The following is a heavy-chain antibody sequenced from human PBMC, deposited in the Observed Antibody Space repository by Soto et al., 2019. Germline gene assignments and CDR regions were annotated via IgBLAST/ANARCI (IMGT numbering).Heavy chain of an antibody. CDR3: ARVGYSSTGTTLHFHGLDV. J-gene: IGHJ6*02. Sequence: GASVKVSCKTSGYNFTSHYIHWVRQAPGQRLESMGIIYPRGGSTIYAQKFQGKVTMTRDTSTHTLYMELSSLRPEDTAIYYCARVGYSSTGTTLHFHGLDVWGQGTTVTVSS. CDR2: IYPRGGST. V-gene: IGHV1-46*01. D-gene: IGHD3-22*01. CDR1: GYNFTSHY.